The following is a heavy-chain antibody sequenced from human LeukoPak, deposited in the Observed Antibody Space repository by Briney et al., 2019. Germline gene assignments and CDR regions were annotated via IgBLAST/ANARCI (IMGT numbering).Heavy chain of an antibody. J-gene: IGHJ4*02. CDR1: GFTFSSYW. CDR2: IKDDGSEK. CDR3: ASAGTVTTGNVD. Sequence: PGGSLRLSCAASGFTFSSYWVSWVRQAPGKGLEWVANIKDDGSEKYYVDSLKGRFTISRDNAKNTLYLQMNSLRAEDTAGYYCASAGTVTTGNVDWGQGTLVTVSS. D-gene: IGHD4-17*01. V-gene: IGHV3-7*01.